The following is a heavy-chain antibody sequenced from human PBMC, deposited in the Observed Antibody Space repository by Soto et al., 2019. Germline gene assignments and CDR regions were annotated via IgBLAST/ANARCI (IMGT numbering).Heavy chain of an antibody. J-gene: IGHJ6*02. CDR3: AAAELRFLEWYRYYYYGMDV. CDR2: IVVGSGNT. Sequence: SVKVSCKASGFTFTSSAVQWVRQARGQRLEWIGWIVVGSGNTNYAQKFQERVTITRDMSTSTAYMELSSLRSEDTAVYYCAAAELRFLEWYRYYYYGMDVWGQGTTVTVSS. CDR1: GFTFTSSA. V-gene: IGHV1-58*01. D-gene: IGHD3-3*01.